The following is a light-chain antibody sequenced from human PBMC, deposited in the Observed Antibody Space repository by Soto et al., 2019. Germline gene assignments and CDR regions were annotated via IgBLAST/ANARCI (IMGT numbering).Light chain of an antibody. CDR1: NSDIGTFYF. Sequence: QSALTQPRSVSGSPGQSVTISCTGTNSDIGTFYFVSWYQQYPDKGPKLIIYDFTERPSGVPDRFSGSKSGNTASLTISGLQAEDEADYYCCSYAGSYTYVFGSVTKLTVL. CDR3: CSYAGSYTYV. V-gene: IGLV2-11*01. CDR2: DFT. J-gene: IGLJ1*01.